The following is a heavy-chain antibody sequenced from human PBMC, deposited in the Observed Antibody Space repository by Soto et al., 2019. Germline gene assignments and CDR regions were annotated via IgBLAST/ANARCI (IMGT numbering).Heavy chain of an antibody. CDR2: TYYRSKWYN. Sequence: PSQTLSLTCAISGDSVSSNSAAWNWIRQSPSRGLEWLGRTYYRSKWYNDYAVSVKSRITINPDTSKNQFSLQLNSVTPEDTAVYYCARDLCSSGWYRWWFDPWGQGTLVTVSS. D-gene: IGHD6-19*01. V-gene: IGHV6-1*01. CDR1: GDSVSSNSAA. J-gene: IGHJ5*02. CDR3: ARDLCSSGWYRWWFDP.